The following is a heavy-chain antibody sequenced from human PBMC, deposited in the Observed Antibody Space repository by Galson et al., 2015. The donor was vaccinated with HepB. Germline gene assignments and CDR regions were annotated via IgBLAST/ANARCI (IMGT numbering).Heavy chain of an antibody. CDR1: GFTFSSYS. D-gene: IGHD3-22*01. CDR2: ISSSSSYI. CDR3: ARGPVREYYYDSSGWSFDY. Sequence: SLRLSCAASGFTFSSYSMNWVRQAPGKGLEWVSSISSSSSYIYYADSVKGRFTISRDNAKNSLYLQMNSLRAEDTAVYYCARGPVREYYYDSSGWSFDYWGQGTLVTVSS. J-gene: IGHJ4*02. V-gene: IGHV3-21*01.